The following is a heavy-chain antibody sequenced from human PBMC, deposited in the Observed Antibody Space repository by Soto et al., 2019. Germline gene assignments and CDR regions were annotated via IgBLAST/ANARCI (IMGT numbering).Heavy chain of an antibody. J-gene: IGHJ5*02. CDR1: GYTFTSYG. CDR2: ISAYNGNT. CDR3: AREGRGTAMGFRAVHWLGP. V-gene: IGHV1-18*01. Sequence: QVQLVQSGAEVKKPGASVKVSCKASGYTFTSYGISWVRQAPGQGLEWMGGISAYNGNTNYAQKLQGRVTMTTDTPTSTSFTERRSLSSDDTDVYYWAREGRGTAMGFRAVHWLGPWGQGTLVTVSS. D-gene: IGHD5-18*01.